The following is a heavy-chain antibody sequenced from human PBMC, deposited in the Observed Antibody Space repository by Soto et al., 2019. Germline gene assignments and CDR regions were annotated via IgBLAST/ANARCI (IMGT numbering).Heavy chain of an antibody. D-gene: IGHD1-26*01. CDR1: GFTFSDYY. CDR3: VMWEKGDY. J-gene: IGHJ4*02. V-gene: IGHV3-11*06. Sequence: QVQLVESGGGLVKPGGSLELSCAASGFTFSDYYMSWVRQAPGKGLEWVAYISTSSSHTDYADSVKGRFTVSRDNARSSLYLQMNSLRAEDTAVYYCVMWEKGDYWGQGTLVTVSS. CDR2: ISTSSSHT.